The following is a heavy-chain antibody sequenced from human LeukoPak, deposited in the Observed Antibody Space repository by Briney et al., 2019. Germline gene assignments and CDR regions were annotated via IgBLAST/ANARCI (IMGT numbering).Heavy chain of an antibody. D-gene: IGHD4-17*01. V-gene: IGHV3-23*01. Sequence: PRGSLRLSCATSGFTFSSYAMNWVRQAPGKGLEWVSGISGSGGSTYYADSVKGRFTISRDNSKNTLYLQMYSLRAEDTAVYYCAKATTTVTTRFDYWGQGTLVTVSS. J-gene: IGHJ4*02. CDR3: AKATTTVTTRFDY. CDR1: GFTFSSYA. CDR2: ISGSGGST.